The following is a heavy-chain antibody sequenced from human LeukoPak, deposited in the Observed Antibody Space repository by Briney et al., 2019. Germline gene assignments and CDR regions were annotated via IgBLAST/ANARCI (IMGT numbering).Heavy chain of an antibody. V-gene: IGHV1-2*02. J-gene: IGHJ4*02. CDR2: ISPNSGGT. CDR1: GYTFTGDY. CDR3: ARDPYDSGSYYFDY. D-gene: IGHD3-10*01. Sequence: GASVKVSCKASGYTFTGDYMHWVRQAPGQGLEWMGWISPNSGGTNYAQKFQGRVIMTRDTSISTAYMELSRLTSDDAAVYYCARDPYDSGSYYFDYWGQGTLVTVSS.